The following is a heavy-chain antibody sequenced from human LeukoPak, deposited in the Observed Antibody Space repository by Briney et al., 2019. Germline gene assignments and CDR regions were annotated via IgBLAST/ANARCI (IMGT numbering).Heavy chain of an antibody. J-gene: IGHJ4*02. V-gene: IGHV3-23*01. Sequence: ETLSLTCAISGGSINNYYWSWVRQAPGKGLEWVSAISGSGGSTYYADSVKGRFTISRDNSKNTLYLQMNSLRAEDTAVYYCARLRITMIVVVITTKYYFDYWGQGTLVTVSS. CDR3: ARLRITMIVVVITTKYYFDY. CDR2: ISGSGGST. CDR1: GGSINNYY. D-gene: IGHD3-22*01.